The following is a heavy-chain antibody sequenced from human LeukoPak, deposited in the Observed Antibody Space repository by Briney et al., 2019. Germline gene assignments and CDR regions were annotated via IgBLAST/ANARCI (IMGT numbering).Heavy chain of an antibody. Sequence: SETLSLTCTVSGVSIRSYYWSWIRQPAGKGLEWIGRFHTSGSTNYNPSLKSRVTMSVDTSKNQFSLKLSSVTAADTAVYSRARDTYYYDSSGYYYFDYWGQGTLVTVSS. CDR2: FHTSGST. V-gene: IGHV4-4*07. J-gene: IGHJ4*02. CDR3: ARDTYYYDSSGYYYFDY. CDR1: GVSIRSYY. D-gene: IGHD3-22*01.